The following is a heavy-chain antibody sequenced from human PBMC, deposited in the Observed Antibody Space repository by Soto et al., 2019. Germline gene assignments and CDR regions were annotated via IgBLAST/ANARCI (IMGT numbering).Heavy chain of an antibody. CDR1: GGSISRYF. CDR3: AHFSDLEWFDP. D-gene: IGHD2-21*01. CDR2: IFYTGST. V-gene: IGHV4-59*01. Sequence: QVQLQESGPGLVRPSETLSLTCTVSGGSISRYFCSWIRQSPGKGLEWIGYIFYTGSTTYNPSLKSRVTISLDTSKNLFSLTLSSLTAADTAVYYCAHFSDLEWFDPWGQGTLVPVSS. J-gene: IGHJ5*02.